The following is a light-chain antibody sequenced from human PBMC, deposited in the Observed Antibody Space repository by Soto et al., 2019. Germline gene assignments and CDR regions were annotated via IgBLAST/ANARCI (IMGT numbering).Light chain of an antibody. Sequence: DIQMTQSPSSLSASVGDRVTITCQASHDISNYLNWYQQKPGQAPNLLIHDASRLQAGVPSRFSGSGSGTDFTLTITSLQPDDIATYYCQQYDNLPLTFGGGTKLEI. CDR3: QQYDNLPLT. CDR1: HDISNY. J-gene: IGKJ4*01. V-gene: IGKV1-33*01. CDR2: DAS.